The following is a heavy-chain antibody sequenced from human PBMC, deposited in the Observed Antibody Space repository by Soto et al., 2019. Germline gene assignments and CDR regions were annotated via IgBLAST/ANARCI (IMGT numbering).Heavy chain of an antibody. J-gene: IGHJ4*02. CDR3: ARDPLRYYSDSSGYYNPAY. Sequence: PSETLSLTCTVSGGSVSSGSYYWSWIRQPPGKGLEWIGYIYYSGSTNYNPSLKSRVTISVDTSKNQFSLKLSSVTAADTAVYYCARDPLRYYSDSSGYYNPAYWGQGTLVTVSS. CDR1: GGSVSSGSYY. V-gene: IGHV4-61*01. CDR2: IYYSGST. D-gene: IGHD3-22*01.